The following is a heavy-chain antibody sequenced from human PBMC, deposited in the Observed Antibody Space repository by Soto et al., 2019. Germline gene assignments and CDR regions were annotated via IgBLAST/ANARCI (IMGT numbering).Heavy chain of an antibody. D-gene: IGHD3-3*01. Sequence: ASVKVSCKASGYTFTGYYMHWVRQAPGQGLEWMGWINPNSGDTNYAQKFQGRVTMTRDTSISTAYMELSRLRSDDTAVYYCARDFWSGYYTPYYYYYGMDVWGQGTTVTVSS. CDR2: INPNSGDT. CDR1: GYTFTGYY. J-gene: IGHJ6*02. V-gene: IGHV1-2*02. CDR3: ARDFWSGYYTPYYYYYGMDV.